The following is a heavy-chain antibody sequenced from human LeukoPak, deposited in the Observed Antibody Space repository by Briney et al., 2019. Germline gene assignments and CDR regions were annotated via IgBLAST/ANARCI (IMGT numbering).Heavy chain of an antibody. V-gene: IGHV3-21*01. CDR3: ARDRIQLPYYCYGMDV. Sequence: NTGGSLRLSCAASGFTFSSYSMNWVRQAPGKGLEWVSSISSSSSYIYYADSVKGRFTISRDNAKNSLYLQMNSLRAEDTAEYYCARDRIQLPYYCYGMDVWGQGTTVTVSS. D-gene: IGHD5-18*01. CDR1: GFTFSSYS. CDR2: ISSSSSYI. J-gene: IGHJ6*02.